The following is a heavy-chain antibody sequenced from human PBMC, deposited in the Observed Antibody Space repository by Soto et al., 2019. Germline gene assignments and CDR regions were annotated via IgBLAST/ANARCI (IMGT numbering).Heavy chain of an antibody. J-gene: IGHJ3*01. V-gene: IGHV4-34*01. CDR2: VNHNGRN. D-gene: IGHD6-19*01. Sequence: SETLSLTCAVYGGSFSGYFCNWIRQTPWKGLEWIGKVNHNGRNNYNPSLKSRVTISLDMSKNQISLKLTSVTAADTAVYYCARGGSSDWKVAFDFRAEGTMV. CDR3: ARGGSSDWKVAFDF. CDR1: GGSFSGYF.